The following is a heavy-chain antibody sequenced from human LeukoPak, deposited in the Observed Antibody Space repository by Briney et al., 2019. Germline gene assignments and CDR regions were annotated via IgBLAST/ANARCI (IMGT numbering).Heavy chain of an antibody. V-gene: IGHV3-66*01. D-gene: IGHD1-26*01. J-gene: IGHJ4*02. CDR1: GFIVSGNF. CDR2: TYSGGST. Sequence: GGSLRLSCAASGFIVSGNFMSWVRQAPGKGLEWVSVTYSGGSTYSADSVKGRFTISRDNSKNTLYLQMNSLRAEDTAVYYCATTFGGTYTAFDYRGQGTLVTVSS. CDR3: ATTFGGTYTAFDY.